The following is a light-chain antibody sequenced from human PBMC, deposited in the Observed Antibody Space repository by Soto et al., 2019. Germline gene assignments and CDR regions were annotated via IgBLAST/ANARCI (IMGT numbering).Light chain of an antibody. CDR2: DVS. CDR1: SSDVGGYNY. Sequence: QPVLTQPASGSGSTGQSITISCTETSSDVGGYNYVSWYQQHPGKAPKLMVYDVSIRPSGVSNRFSGSKSGNTASLTISGLQAEDEADYYCSSYTTTTPLVFGTGTKVTVL. J-gene: IGLJ1*01. CDR3: SSYTTTTPLV. V-gene: IGLV2-14*01.